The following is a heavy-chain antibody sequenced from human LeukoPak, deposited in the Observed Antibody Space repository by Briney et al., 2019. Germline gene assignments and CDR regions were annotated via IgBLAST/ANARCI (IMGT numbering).Heavy chain of an antibody. CDR3: ARGRGSYDILTGYYTNFDY. V-gene: IGHV1-8*01. J-gene: IGHJ4*02. D-gene: IGHD3-9*01. CDR2: MNPNSGNT. Sequence: ASVKVSCKASGYTFTSYDINWVRQATGQGLERMGWMNPNSGNTGYAQKFQGRVTMTRNTSISTAYMELSSLRSEDTAVYYCARGRGSYDILTGYYTNFDYWGQGTLVTVSS. CDR1: GYTFTSYD.